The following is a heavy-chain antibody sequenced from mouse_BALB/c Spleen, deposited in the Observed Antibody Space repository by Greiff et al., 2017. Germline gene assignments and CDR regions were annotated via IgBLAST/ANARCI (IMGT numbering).Heavy chain of an antibody. CDR3: ARTGDYDSYYFDY. CDR1: GYSITSDYA. J-gene: IGHJ2*01. Sequence: EVKLQESGPGLVKPSQSLSLTCTVTGYSITSDYAWNWIRQFPGNKLEWMGYISYSGSTSYNPSLKSRISITRDTSKNQFFLQLNSVTTEDTATYYCARTGDYDSYYFDYWGQGTTLTVSS. CDR2: ISYSGST. D-gene: IGHD2-4*01. V-gene: IGHV3-2*02.